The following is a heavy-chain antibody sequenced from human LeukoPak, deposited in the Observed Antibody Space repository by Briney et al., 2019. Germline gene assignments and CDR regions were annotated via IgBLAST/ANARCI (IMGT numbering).Heavy chain of an antibody. CDR1: GFTLDDFA. CDR2: IDWNSRTI. CDR3: VKDTTLSLRYSDY. V-gene: IGHV3-9*01. J-gene: IGHJ4*02. Sequence: GGSLRLSCAASGFTLDDFAMHWVRQAPGKGLEWVSGIDWNSRTIGYADSVKGRFTISRDNAKNSLHLQMNSFRADDTALYYCVKDTTLSLRYSDYWGQGTLVTVSS. D-gene: IGHD3-9*01.